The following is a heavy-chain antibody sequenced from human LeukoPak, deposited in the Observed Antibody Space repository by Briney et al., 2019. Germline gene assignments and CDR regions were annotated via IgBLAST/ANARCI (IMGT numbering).Heavy chain of an antibody. CDR3: AKGSAVADIYFDY. CDR2: ISGSGVGT. Sequence: GGSLRLSCAASGFTFSSYAMSWVRQAPGKGLEWVSAISGSGVGTYYADSAKGRFTISRDNSKNTLYLQMNSPRAVDTAVYYCAKGSAVADIYFDYWGQGTLVTVSS. J-gene: IGHJ4*02. D-gene: IGHD6-19*01. CDR1: GFTFSSYA. V-gene: IGHV3-23*01.